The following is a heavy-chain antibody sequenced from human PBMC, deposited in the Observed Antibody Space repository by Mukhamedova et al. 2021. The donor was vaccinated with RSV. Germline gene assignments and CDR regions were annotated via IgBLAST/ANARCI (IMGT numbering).Heavy chain of an antibody. CDR1: A. CDR3: AIARYCSSTSCYLDN. Sequence: AMSWVRQAPGKGLEWVSGISGSGDSTYYADSVKGRFTISRDNSKNTLYLQMNSLRAEDTAVYYCAIARYCSSTSCYLDNWGQGT. D-gene: IGHD2-2*01. V-gene: IGHV3-23*01. CDR2: ISGSGDST. J-gene: IGHJ4*02.